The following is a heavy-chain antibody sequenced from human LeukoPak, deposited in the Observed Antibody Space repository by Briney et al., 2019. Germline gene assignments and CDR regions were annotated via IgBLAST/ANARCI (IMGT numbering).Heavy chain of an antibody. D-gene: IGHD2-2*01. CDR3: ARKKIGSPADY. J-gene: IGHJ4*02. CDR1: GFTVSSNY. CDR2: IYSGGST. V-gene: IGHV3-53*01. Sequence: GGSLRLSCAASGFTVSSNYMSWVRQAPGKGLEWVSVIYSGGSTYYADSVKGRFTISRDNSKNTLYLQMNSLRAEDTAVYYCARKKIGSPADYWGQGTLVTVSS.